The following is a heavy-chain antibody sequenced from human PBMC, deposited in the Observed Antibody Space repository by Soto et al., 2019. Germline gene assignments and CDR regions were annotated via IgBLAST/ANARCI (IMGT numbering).Heavy chain of an antibody. CDR3: AGSRAGVRWLQIKGSWFDP. J-gene: IGHJ5*02. D-gene: IGHD5-12*01. CDR1: GDSVSSNSAA. V-gene: IGHV6-1*01. CDR2: TYYRSKWYN. Sequence: SQTLSLTCVISGDSVSSNSAAWNWIRQSPSRGLEWLGRTYYRSKWYNDYAVSVKSRITINPDTSKNQFSLQLNSATPEDTAVYYCAGSRAGVRWLQIKGSWFDPWGQGTLVTVSS.